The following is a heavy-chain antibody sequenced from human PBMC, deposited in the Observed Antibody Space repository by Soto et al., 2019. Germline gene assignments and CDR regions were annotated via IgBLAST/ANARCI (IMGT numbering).Heavy chain of an antibody. CDR3: ARRRVARGNWFDP. CDR1: GGPFSGYY. Sequence: SETLSLTCGVYGGPFSGYYWTWIRQPPGKGLEWIGEIEHSGSTNYNPSLKSRVTISVDTSKNQFSLKLSSVTAADTAVYYCARRRVARGNWFDPWGQGSLVTVSS. J-gene: IGHJ5*02. V-gene: IGHV4-34*01. D-gene: IGHD3-10*01. CDR2: IEHSGST.